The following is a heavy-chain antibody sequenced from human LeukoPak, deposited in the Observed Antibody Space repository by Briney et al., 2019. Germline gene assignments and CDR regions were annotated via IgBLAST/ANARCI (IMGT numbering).Heavy chain of an antibody. CDR2: INPNSGGT. Sequence: VASVKVSCKASGYTFTGYYMHWVRQAPGQGLEWMGWINPNSGGTNYAQKFQGRVTMTRDTSISTAYMELSRLRSDDTAVYYCARSVGYGPTSYFDYWGQGTLVTVSS. CDR1: GYTFTGYY. D-gene: IGHD3-16*01. CDR3: ARSVGYGPTSYFDY. J-gene: IGHJ4*02. V-gene: IGHV1-2*02.